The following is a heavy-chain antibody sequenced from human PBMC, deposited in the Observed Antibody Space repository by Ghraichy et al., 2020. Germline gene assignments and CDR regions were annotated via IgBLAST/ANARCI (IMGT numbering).Heavy chain of an antibody. CDR1: GFTFSSYS. V-gene: IGHV3-21*01. CDR2: ISSSSSYI. J-gene: IGHJ5*02. CDR3: ARLLPEYSSSYGWFDP. D-gene: IGHD6-6*01. Sequence: GGSLRLSCVASGFTFSSYSMNWVRQAPGKGLEWVSSISSSSSYIYYADSVKGRFTISRDNAKNSLYLQMNSLRAEDTAVYYCARLLPEYSSSYGWFDPWGQGTLVTVSS.